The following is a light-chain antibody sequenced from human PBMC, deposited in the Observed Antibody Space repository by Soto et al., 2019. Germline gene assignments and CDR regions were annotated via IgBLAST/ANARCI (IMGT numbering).Light chain of an antibody. Sequence: QSALTQPASVSGSPGQPITISCTGTSSDVGGYNYVSWSQQHPGKAPKLIIYEVSNRPSGVSNRFSGSKSGNTASLTISGLQAEDEADYYCSSYTTTDTYVFGTGTKLTVL. V-gene: IGLV2-14*01. CDR3: SSYTTTDTYV. J-gene: IGLJ1*01. CDR2: EVS. CDR1: SSDVGGYNY.